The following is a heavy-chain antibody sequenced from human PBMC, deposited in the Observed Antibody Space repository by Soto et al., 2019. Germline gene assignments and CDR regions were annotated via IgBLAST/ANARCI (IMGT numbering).Heavy chain of an antibody. V-gene: IGHV1-69*01. D-gene: IGHD1-26*01. CDR3: ASDRWGSYSFDS. CDR1: GGVFRNYA. J-gene: IGHJ5*01. CDR2: IIPVFGTA. Sequence: QVQLVQSGAEVKKPGSSVKVSCKASGGVFRNYAINWVRQAPGQGLEWMGGIIPVFGTADYPQKFQGRVTITADESTTTAYMELTSLKTEDTAVYFCASDRWGSYSFDSWGQGTLVTVAS.